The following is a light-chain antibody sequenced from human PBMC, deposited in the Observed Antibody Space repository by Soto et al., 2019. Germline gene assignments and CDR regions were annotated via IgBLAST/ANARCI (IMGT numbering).Light chain of an antibody. J-gene: IGKJ5*01. CDR3: QKYTTAPYT. CDR2: AAS. Sequence: QMTQSPSSLSASEGDTVTLTCRASQGFTNYLAWYQQKPGKAPKLLIYAASTLQSGVPPRFSGSGSGTHFTLTISSLQPEDAATYYCQKYTTAPYTFGQGTRLEIK. V-gene: IGKV1-27*01. CDR1: QGFTNY.